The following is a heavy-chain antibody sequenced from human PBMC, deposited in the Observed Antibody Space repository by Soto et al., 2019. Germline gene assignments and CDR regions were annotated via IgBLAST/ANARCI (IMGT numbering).Heavy chain of an antibody. Sequence: ASVKVSCKASGYTFTSYGISWVRQAPGQGLEWMGWISAYNGNTNYAQKLQGRVTMTTDTSTSTAYMELRSLRSDDTAVYYCARDSHYSGSYYLLEYYYYGMDVWGQGTTVTVSS. CDR3: ARDSHYSGSYYLLEYYYYGMDV. J-gene: IGHJ6*02. D-gene: IGHD3-10*01. CDR2: ISAYNGNT. V-gene: IGHV1-18*01. CDR1: GYTFTSYG.